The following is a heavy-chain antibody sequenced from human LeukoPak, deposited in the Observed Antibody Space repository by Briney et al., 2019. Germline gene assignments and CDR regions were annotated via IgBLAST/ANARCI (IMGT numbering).Heavy chain of an antibody. Sequence: SETLSLTCTVSGGSISSSSYYWGWIRQPPGKGLEWIGSIYYSGSTYYNPSLKSRVTISVDTSKNQFSLKLSSVTAADTAVYYCARRWGTFDYWGQGTLVTVSS. CDR2: IYYSGST. CDR3: ARRWGTFDY. J-gene: IGHJ4*02. CDR1: GGSISSSSYY. V-gene: IGHV4-39*01. D-gene: IGHD7-27*01.